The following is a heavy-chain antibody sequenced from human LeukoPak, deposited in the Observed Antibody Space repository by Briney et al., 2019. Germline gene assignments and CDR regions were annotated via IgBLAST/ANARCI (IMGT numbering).Heavy chain of an antibody. D-gene: IGHD3-10*01. CDR2: ISYGGSNK. CDR3: AREVRKVMNAFDI. CDR1: GFTFSSYA. J-gene: IGHJ3*02. Sequence: GGSLRLSCAASGFTFSSYAMHWVRQAPGKGLEWVAVISYGGSNKYYADSVKGRFTISRDNSMNTLYLQMNSLRAEDTAVYYCAREVRKVMNAFDIWGQGTMVTVSS. V-gene: IGHV3-30*04.